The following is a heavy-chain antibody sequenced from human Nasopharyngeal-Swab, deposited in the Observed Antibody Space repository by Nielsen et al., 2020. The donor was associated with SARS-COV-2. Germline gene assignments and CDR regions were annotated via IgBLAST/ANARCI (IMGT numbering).Heavy chain of an antibody. V-gene: IGHV3-23*01. J-gene: IGHJ4*02. CDR3: AKDGTIGYSHFDD. CDR2: IVGNGATT. Sequence: GGSLRLSCAASGFTFSNFAMSWVRQPPGKGLEWVSVIVGNGATTYYTASVKGRFTISRDNYRNTLYLQMNSLRADDTAVYYCAKDGTIGYSHFDDWGQGTLVTVSS. CDR1: GFTFSNFA. D-gene: IGHD3-22*01.